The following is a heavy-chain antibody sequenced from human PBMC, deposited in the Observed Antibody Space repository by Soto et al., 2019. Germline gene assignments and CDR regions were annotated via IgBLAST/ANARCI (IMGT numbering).Heavy chain of an antibody. V-gene: IGHV1-69*01. Sequence: QLQLVQSGTEVKEPGSSVKVSCKASGGTFSTSSFVWVRQGPGQGLEWMGGIIPIFTRKNFAQKFQGRVTFSADESTRTTYMELRSLTSDDTAIYYCARDVVRSTAGDSWGQGTLVTVSS. D-gene: IGHD2-15*01. CDR1: GGTFSTSS. CDR3: ARDVVRSTAGDS. CDR2: IIPIFTRK. J-gene: IGHJ4*02.